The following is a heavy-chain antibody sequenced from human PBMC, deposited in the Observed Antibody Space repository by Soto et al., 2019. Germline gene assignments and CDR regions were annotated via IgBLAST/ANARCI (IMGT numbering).Heavy chain of an antibody. CDR3: ARDGGAY. V-gene: IGHV3-30-3*01. J-gene: IGHJ4*02. CDR1: GFTFSSYA. CDR2: MSYDGSNK. Sequence: QVQLVESGGGVVQPGRSLRLSCAASGFTFSSYAMHWVRRAPGKGLEWMAVMSYDGSNKYYADSVKGRFTISRDNSKNTPYMQMNSLRPEASALYYCARDGGAYWGQGTLVIVSS. D-gene: IGHD3-16*01.